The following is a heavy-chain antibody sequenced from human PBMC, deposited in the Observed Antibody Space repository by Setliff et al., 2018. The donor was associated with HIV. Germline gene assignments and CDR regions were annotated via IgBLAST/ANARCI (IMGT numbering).Heavy chain of an antibody. CDR2: IKTKPDNYAT. V-gene: IGHV3-73*01. Sequence: GGSLRLSCAASGFTFSGSAIHWGRLASGQGLEGVGRIKTKPDNYATAYGASVKGRFTISRDDSKNMAYLKMNSLKTEDTAMYYCRPSGEEDCGTSSCNNWFDPWGQGTLVTVSS. J-gene: IGHJ5*02. CDR1: GFTFSGSA. D-gene: IGHD2-2*01. CDR3: RPSGEEDCGTSSCNNWFDP.